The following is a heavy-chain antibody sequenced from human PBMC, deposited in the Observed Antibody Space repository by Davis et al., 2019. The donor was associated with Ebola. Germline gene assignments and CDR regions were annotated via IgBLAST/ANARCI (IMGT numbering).Heavy chain of an antibody. CDR1: GYSFTKYW. CDR2: IYPGDSDT. D-gene: IGHD4-17*01. CDR3: ARHPDYGDYSGLGTFDI. Sequence: GESLKISCKGSGYSFTKYWIGWVRQMPGKGLEWMGIIYPGDSDTRYSPSFLGQVIISADKSISTAYLQWSSLKASDTAMYYCARHPDYGDYSGLGTFDIWGQGTMVTVSS. J-gene: IGHJ3*02. V-gene: IGHV5-51*01.